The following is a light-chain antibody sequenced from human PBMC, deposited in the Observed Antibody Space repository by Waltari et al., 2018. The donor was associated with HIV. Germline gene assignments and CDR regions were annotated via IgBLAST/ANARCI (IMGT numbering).Light chain of an antibody. Sequence: DIQMTQSPSTLSASVGDRVTITCRASQSISSWLAWYQLKPGKAPKLLIQKASSLESGDPSRFSGSGSGTEFSLTISSLQPDDFATYYCQQYNDYPLTFGGGTKVEIK. V-gene: IGKV1-5*03. CDR3: QQYNDYPLT. J-gene: IGKJ4*01. CDR2: KAS. CDR1: QSISSW.